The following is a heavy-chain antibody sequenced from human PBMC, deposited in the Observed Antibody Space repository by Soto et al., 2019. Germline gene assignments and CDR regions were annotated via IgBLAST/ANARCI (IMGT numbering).Heavy chain of an antibody. Sequence: EVQLVESGGGLVQPGGSLRLSCAASGFTLSDYYMDWVRQAPGKGREWVGRSRNKANSYTTEYAASVAGRFIISRDDSEKSLYLQMNGLKTDDTAIYYCVRMYGTYGTAWSSSYFDYWGQGAQVTVSS. CDR2: SRNKANSYTT. D-gene: IGHD2-8*01. V-gene: IGHV3-72*01. CDR3: VRMYGTYGTAWSSSYFDY. J-gene: IGHJ4*02. CDR1: GFTLSDYY.